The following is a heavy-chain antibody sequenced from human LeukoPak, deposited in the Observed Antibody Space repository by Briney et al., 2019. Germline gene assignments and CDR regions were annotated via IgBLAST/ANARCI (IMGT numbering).Heavy chain of an antibody. CDR1: GGSISSSDYY. D-gene: IGHD6-13*01. J-gene: IGHJ4*02. V-gene: IGHV4-39*07. CDR3: ARDERTFSSSWSPFDY. CDR2: IYYSGST. Sequence: SETLSLTCTVSGGSISSSDYYWGWIRQPPGKGLEWIGSIYYSGSTYYNPSLKSQVTLSLDTSKNQFSLKLSSVTAADTAFYYCARDERTFSSSWSPFDYWGQGSLVTVSS.